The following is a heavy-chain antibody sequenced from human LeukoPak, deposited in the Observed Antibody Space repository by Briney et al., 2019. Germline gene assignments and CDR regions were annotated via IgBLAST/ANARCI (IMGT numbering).Heavy chain of an antibody. CDR1: GGSIGDWY. CDR2: VYYTGKT. Sequence: SETLSLTCSVSGGSIGDWYWSWIRQPPGKGLEWIGYVYYTGKTNYSPSLQSRVTISVDTSMNQFSLKLSSVTAADTAVYYCAKQTRRLANSAYWGRETLATV. J-gene: IGHJ4*02. D-gene: IGHD4-23*01. V-gene: IGHV4-59*08. CDR3: AKQTRRLANSAY.